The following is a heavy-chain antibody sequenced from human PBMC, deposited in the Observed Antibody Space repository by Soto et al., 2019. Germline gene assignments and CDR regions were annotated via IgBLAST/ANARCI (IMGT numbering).Heavy chain of an antibody. CDR3: ARGDYEAPTPDY. Sequence: PGGSLRLSCAASGFTFSYYYMSWIRQSPGKGLEWVSYISSSSSYTNYADSVKGRFTISRDNAKNSLYLQMNSLRAEDTAVYYCARGDYEAPTPDYWGQGTLVTVSS. V-gene: IGHV3-11*06. J-gene: IGHJ4*02. D-gene: IGHD3-22*01. CDR2: ISSSSSYT. CDR1: GFTFSYYY.